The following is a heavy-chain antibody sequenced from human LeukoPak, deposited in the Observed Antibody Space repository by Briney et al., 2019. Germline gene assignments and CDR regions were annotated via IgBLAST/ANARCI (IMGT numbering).Heavy chain of an antibody. CDR1: GFTFNNFG. J-gene: IGHJ4*02. CDR3: AKERPKSSSWYTPGY. Sequence: GGSLRLSCAASGFTFNNFGMHWVRQTPGKGLEWVAVISYDGSNKYYADSVKGRFTISRDNSKNTLYLQMNSLRAEDTAVYYCAKERPKSSSWYTPGYWGQGTLVTVSS. V-gene: IGHV3-30*18. CDR2: ISYDGSNK. D-gene: IGHD6-13*01.